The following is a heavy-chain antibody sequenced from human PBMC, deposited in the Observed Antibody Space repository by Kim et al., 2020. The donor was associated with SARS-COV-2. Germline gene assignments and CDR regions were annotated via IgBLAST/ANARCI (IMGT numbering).Heavy chain of an antibody. J-gene: IGHJ4*02. Sequence: GESQKISCKGSGYSFSNYWIGWVRQVPGKGLEWMGIIYPGDSDARYSPSFQGQVTISADKSINTAYLQWDSLKASDTAMYYCARLLVAGVYFDYWGQGTLVTVSS. CDR3: ARLLVAGVYFDY. CDR2: IYPGDSDA. CDR1: GYSFSNYW. V-gene: IGHV5-51*01. D-gene: IGHD6-19*01.